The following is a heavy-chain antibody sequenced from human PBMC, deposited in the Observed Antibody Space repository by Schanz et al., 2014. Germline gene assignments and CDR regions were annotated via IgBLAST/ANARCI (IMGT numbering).Heavy chain of an antibody. Sequence: EVQLLESGGGVVQPGRSLRLSCVASGFTFISYDIHWVRQAPGKGLEWVANIKQDGSEKYYVDSVKGRFTISRDNAKNSLYLQMNSLRAEDTAAYYCASGGSSGYDFSIYYMDAWGKGTTVTVSS. V-gene: IGHV3-7*01. CDR3: ASGGSSGYDFSIYYMDA. CDR2: IKQDGSEK. CDR1: GFTFISYD. J-gene: IGHJ6*03. D-gene: IGHD5-12*01.